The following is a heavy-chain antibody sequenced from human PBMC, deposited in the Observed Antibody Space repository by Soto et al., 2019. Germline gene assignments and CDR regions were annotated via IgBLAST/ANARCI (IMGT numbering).Heavy chain of an antibody. Sequence: ASVKVSCKASGYTFTGYYMHWVRQAPGQGLEWMGWINPNSGGTNYAQKFQGRVTMTGDTSISTAYMELSRLRSDDTAVHYCARLLLTSNYSPYGMEGLGEGTTVIVS. J-gene: IGHJ6*01. CDR2: INPNSGGT. CDR3: ARLLLTSNYSPYGMEG. V-gene: IGHV1-2*02. CDR1: GYTFTGYY. D-gene: IGHD2-15*01.